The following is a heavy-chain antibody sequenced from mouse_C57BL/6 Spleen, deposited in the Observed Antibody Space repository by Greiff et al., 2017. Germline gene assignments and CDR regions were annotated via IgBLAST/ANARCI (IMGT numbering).Heavy chain of an antibody. CDR2: IRNKANGYTT. J-gene: IGHJ4*01. CDR1: GFTFTDYY. D-gene: IGHD1-3*01. Sequence: EVKVVESGGGLVQPGGSLSLSCAASGFTFTDYYMSWVRQPPGKALEWLGFIRNKANGYTTEYSASVKGRFTISRDNSQSILYLQMNALRAEDSATYYCARYIRWFPYYAMDYWGQGTSVTVSS. V-gene: IGHV7-3*01. CDR3: ARYIRWFPYYAMDY.